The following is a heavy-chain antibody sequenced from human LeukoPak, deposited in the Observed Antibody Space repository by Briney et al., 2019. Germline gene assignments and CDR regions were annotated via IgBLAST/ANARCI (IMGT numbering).Heavy chain of an antibody. V-gene: IGHV4-39*01. D-gene: IGHD1-26*01. CDR3: ARRSDSGSDDGEDYFDY. CDR1: GGSINSGTFY. Sequence: SETLSLTCTVSGGSINSGTFYWGWIRQPQGKGLGWLGSMNYDGSSYYNPSLKSRVTTSVDPSKNQFSLKLTSVTAADTAVYFCARRSDSGSDDGEDYFDYWGQGTLVTVSS. J-gene: IGHJ4*02. CDR2: MNYDGSS.